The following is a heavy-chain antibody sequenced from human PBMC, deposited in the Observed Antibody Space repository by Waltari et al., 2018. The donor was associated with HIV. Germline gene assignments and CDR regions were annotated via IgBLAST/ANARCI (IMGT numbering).Heavy chain of an antibody. CDR3: ARDPRIAAADPYWYFDL. J-gene: IGHJ2*01. V-gene: IGHV4-30-4*01. D-gene: IGHD6-13*01. CDR2: IYYSGST. CDR1: GGPISSGDYY. Sequence: QVQLQESGPGLVKPSQTLSLTCTVSGGPISSGDYYWSWIRQPPGKGLEWIGYIYYSGSTYYNPSLKSRVTISVDTSKNQFSLKLSSVTAADTAVYYCARDPRIAAADPYWYFDLWGRGTLVTVSS.